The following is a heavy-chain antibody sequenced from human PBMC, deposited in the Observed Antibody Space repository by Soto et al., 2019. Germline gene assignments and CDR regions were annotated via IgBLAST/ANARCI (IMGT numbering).Heavy chain of an antibody. J-gene: IGHJ4*02. D-gene: IGHD2-21*01. V-gene: IGHV4-59*08. CDR1: GGPINNYY. CDR2: TYYSGST. CDR3: ARGGCVGGNCDPVLFHY. Sequence: QVQLQESGPGLVKPSETLSLTCTISGGPINNYYWCWIRQSPGKGLEWIGYTYYSGSTNYNPSLTRRLPISINTSQNPCALKLSPVTASDAAVYYCARGGCVGGNCDPVLFHYWGQGTLVTVSS.